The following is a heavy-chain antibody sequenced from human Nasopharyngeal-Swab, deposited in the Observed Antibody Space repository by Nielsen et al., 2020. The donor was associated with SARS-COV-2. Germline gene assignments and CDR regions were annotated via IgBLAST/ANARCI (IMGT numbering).Heavy chain of an antibody. CDR3: AHNGDDILTGYQMDV. V-gene: IGHV2-5*02. CDR2: IYWDDDK. CDR1: RFSLRTSGVG. Sequence: SGSPLVNPTQSLTLTCTFSRFSLRTSGVGVGWIRQPPGKALEWLALIYWDDDKRYSTSLKSRLTITKDTSKNQVVLTMTNMDPVDTATYYCAHNGDDILTGYQMDVWGQGTTVTVSS. D-gene: IGHD3-9*01. J-gene: IGHJ6*02.